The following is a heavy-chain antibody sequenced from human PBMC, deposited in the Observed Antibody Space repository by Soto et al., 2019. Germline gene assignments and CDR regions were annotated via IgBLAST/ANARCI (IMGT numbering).Heavy chain of an antibody. CDR3: ATNTSGGSLKNWLDP. CDR1: GGSVSSSSYY. J-gene: IGHJ5*02. D-gene: IGHD2-15*01. V-gene: IGHV4-61*01. CDR2: IYYNDKT. Sequence: SETLSLTCTVSGGSVSSSSYYWYWIRQSPGKGLEWIGYIYYNDKTNYNPSLKSRVPISVETSKNQFSLKLTSVTAADTAVYYCATNTSGGSLKNWLDPWGQGAMVTV.